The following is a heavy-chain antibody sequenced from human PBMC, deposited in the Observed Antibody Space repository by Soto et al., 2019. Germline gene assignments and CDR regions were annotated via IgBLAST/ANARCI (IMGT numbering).Heavy chain of an antibody. CDR3: ARAGVVGATALEY. CDR1: SDSISSGGYS. D-gene: IGHD1-26*01. J-gene: IGHJ4*02. Sequence: SDTLSITCAVSSDSISSGGYSWSCIRHPPGKGLKWIGYIYHSGSTYYNPSLKSRVTISVDRSKNQLSLKLSSVTAADTAVYYCARAGVVGATALEYWGQGTLVTVS. V-gene: IGHV4-30-2*01. CDR2: IYHSGST.